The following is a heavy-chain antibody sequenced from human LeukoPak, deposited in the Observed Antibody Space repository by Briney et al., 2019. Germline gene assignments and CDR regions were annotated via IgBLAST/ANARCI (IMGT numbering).Heavy chain of an antibody. D-gene: IGHD4-17*01. Sequence: GGSLRLSCAASGLTFSSYWMHWVRQGPGKGLVWVSRINTDGSSTSYADSVKGRFTISRDNAKNTLYLQMNSLRVEDTAVYYCATSTVTTLSAFDIWGQGTMVTVSS. CDR3: ATSTVTTLSAFDI. V-gene: IGHV3-74*01. J-gene: IGHJ3*02. CDR1: GLTFSSYW. CDR2: INTDGSST.